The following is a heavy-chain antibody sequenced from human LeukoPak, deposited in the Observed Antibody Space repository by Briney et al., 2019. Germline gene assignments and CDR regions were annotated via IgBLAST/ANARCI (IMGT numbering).Heavy chain of an antibody. J-gene: IGHJ3*02. CDR2: IYYSGST. V-gene: IGHV4-59*01. D-gene: IGHD2-8*02. CDR1: GGSLSSYY. CDR3: ATNTAGAFDI. Sequence: SETLSLTCTVSGGSLSSYYWSWVRQPPGKGLERIGYIYYSGSTNYNPSFKSRVTISVDTSKNQFSLKLSSVTAADTAVYYCATNTAGAFDIWGQGTMVTVSS.